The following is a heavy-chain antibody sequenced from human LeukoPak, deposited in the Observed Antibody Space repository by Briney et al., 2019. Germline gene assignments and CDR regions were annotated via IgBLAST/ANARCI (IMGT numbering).Heavy chain of an antibody. V-gene: IGHV3-23*01. Sequence: GGSLRLSCAASGFTFSTYAMIWVRQAPGKGLEWVSAISGSGGSTYYADSVKGRFTISRDNSKNTLYLQINSLRAEDTAAYYCAKDGERYYYGSGSYSRLEYWGQGTLVTVSS. CDR3: AKDGERYYYGSGSYSRLEY. J-gene: IGHJ4*02. D-gene: IGHD3-10*01. CDR1: GFTFSTYA. CDR2: ISGSGGST.